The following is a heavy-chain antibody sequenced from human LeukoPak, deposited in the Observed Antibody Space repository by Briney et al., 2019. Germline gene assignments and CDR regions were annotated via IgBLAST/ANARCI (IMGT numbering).Heavy chain of an antibody. Sequence: ASETLSLTCGVYGGSFNNYYWSWIRQPPGKGLEWIGEINHSGSTNYNPSLKSRVTISVDTSENQFSLRLTSVTAADTAVYYCARGVKGLRGAFDIWGQGTMVTVSS. CDR1: GGSFNNYY. D-gene: IGHD3-10*01. J-gene: IGHJ3*02. CDR3: ARGVKGLRGAFDI. CDR2: INHSGST. V-gene: IGHV4-34*01.